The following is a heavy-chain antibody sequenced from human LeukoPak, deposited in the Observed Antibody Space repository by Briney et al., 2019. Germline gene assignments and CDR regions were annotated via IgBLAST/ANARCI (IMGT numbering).Heavy chain of an antibody. CDR3: AKDGWYYDSSGLGAFDV. Sequence: PGGSLRLSCAASGFDFTSYHMTWVRQAPGEGLEWVSIITFSGDTTYYADSVNGRFTISRDNSKNTLYLQMDTLRVDDTAVYYCAKDGWYYDSSGLGAFDVWGQGTMVTVSS. CDR2: ITFSGDTT. V-gene: IGHV3-23*01. CDR1: GFDFTSYH. J-gene: IGHJ3*01. D-gene: IGHD3-22*01.